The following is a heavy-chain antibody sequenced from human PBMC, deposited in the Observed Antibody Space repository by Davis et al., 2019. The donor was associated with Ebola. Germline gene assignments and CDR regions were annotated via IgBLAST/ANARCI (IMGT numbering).Heavy chain of an antibody. CDR3: AKDPNGDYVGAFDF. CDR2: IRGSGST. D-gene: IGHD4-17*01. V-gene: IGHV3-23*01. CDR1: GLTFSGYA. Sequence: PGGSLRLSCEVSGLTFSGYAMIWVRQAPGKGLEWIADIRGSGSTHYADSVKGRFTISRDNSKSTLYLQMNSLRVDDTAVYYCAKDPNGDYVGAFDFWGRGTRVTVSS. J-gene: IGHJ3*01.